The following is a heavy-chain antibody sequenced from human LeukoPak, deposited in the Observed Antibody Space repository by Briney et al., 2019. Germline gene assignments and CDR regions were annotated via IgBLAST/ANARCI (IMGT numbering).Heavy chain of an antibody. CDR2: ISSSSSYI. CDR1: GFTLSSYT. CDR3: ARSGYSSGWDY. J-gene: IGHJ4*02. D-gene: IGHD6-19*01. Sequence: GGSLRLSCAASGFTLSSYTMNWVRQAPGKGLEWVSFISSSSSYIYYADSVKGRFTISRDNAKNSLHLQMNSLRAEDTAVYYCARSGYSSGWDYWGQGTLVTVSS. V-gene: IGHV3-21*01.